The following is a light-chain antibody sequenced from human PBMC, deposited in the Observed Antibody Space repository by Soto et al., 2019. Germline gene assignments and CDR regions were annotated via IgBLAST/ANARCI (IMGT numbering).Light chain of an antibody. CDR2: GNS. Sequence: QSVLTQPPSWSGAPGQRVTISCTGSSSNIGAGYDVHWYQQLPGTAPKLLIYGNSNRPSGVPDRFSGSKSGTSASLAITGLQAEDEADYYCQSSDSSLSVFGTGTKVTV. J-gene: IGLJ1*01. CDR3: QSSDSSLSV. CDR1: SSNIGAGYD. V-gene: IGLV1-40*01.